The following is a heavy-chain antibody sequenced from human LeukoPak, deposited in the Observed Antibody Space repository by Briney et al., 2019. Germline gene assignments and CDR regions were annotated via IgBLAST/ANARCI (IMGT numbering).Heavy chain of an antibody. Sequence: TGGSLRLSCAASGFTFSSYAMSWVRQAPGKGLEWVSVIYSGGSTYYADSVKGRFTISRDNSKNTLYLQMNSLRAEDTAVYYCARGQEFDYWGQGTLVTVSS. CDR3: ARGQEFDY. CDR2: IYSGGST. CDR1: GFTFSSYA. J-gene: IGHJ4*02. V-gene: IGHV3-53*01.